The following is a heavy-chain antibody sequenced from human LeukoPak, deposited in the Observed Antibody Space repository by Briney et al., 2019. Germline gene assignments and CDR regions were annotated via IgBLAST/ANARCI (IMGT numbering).Heavy chain of an antibody. CDR3: ARDSGLLWFGELQAFDI. CDR2: IYTSGST. Sequence: SQTLSLNCTVSGGSISSGSYYWSWIRQPAGKGLEWIGRIYTSGSTNYNPSLKSRVTISVDTSKNQFSLKLSSVTAADTAVYYCARDSGLLWFGELQAFDIWGQGTMVTVSS. J-gene: IGHJ3*02. D-gene: IGHD3-10*01. V-gene: IGHV4-61*02. CDR1: GGSISSGSYY.